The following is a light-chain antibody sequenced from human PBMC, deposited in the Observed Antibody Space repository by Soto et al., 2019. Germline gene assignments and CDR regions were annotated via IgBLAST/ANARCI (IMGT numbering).Light chain of an antibody. CDR3: QQYGSSRFT. Sequence: EIVLTQSPGTLSLSPGERATLSCRASQSISSSYLAWYQQKPGQAPRLLVYGASSRATGIPDRFSGSGSGTDFTLNISRLEPEDFAVYSCQQYGSSRFTFGPGTQVDIK. CDR2: GAS. V-gene: IGKV3-20*01. CDR1: QSISSSY. J-gene: IGKJ3*01.